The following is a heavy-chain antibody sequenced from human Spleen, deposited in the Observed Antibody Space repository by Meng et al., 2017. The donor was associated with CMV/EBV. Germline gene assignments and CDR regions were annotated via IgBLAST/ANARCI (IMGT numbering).Heavy chain of an antibody. V-gene: IGHV3-53*01. CDR3: ASSGEEAGDP. J-gene: IGHJ5*02. D-gene: IGHD3-10*01. Sequence: LTCAASGFTVSSNYMSWVRQAPGKGLEWVSVINSGGSTYYADGVKGRITISRDNSKNTLYLQRNRLRAEDTAVYYCASSGEEAGDPWGQGTLVTVSS. CDR2: INSGGST. CDR1: GFTVSSNY.